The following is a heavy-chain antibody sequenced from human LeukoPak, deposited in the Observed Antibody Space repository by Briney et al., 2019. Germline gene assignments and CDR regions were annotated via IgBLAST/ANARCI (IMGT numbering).Heavy chain of an antibody. CDR1: GFTFSSHA. V-gene: IGHV3-23*01. D-gene: IGHD4-17*01. Sequence: GGSLRLSCAASGFTFSSHAMNWVRQAPGKGLEWVSSIGGIGASTYYADSVKGRFTISRDNSKDTLYLQMNSLRAEDTALYYCAKAAYGDYVNWFDPWGQGILVIVSS. CDR2: IGGIGAST. J-gene: IGHJ5*02. CDR3: AKAAYGDYVNWFDP.